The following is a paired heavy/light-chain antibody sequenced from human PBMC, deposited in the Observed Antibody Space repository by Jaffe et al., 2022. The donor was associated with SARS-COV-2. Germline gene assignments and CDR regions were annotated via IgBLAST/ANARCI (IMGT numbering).Light chain of an antibody. V-gene: IGLV6-57*02. CDR2: EDI. Sequence: NFMLTQPHSVSESPGKTVTISCTGDGGSIAANYVQWYQQRPGSAPITVIFEDIQRPSGVPARFSGSIDSSSNSASLTISGLRTEDEADYYCQSYDTVNWVFGGGTKLTVL. CDR1: GGSIAANY. CDR3: QSYDTVNWV. J-gene: IGLJ3*02.
Heavy chain of an antibody. CDR2: IYPGDSDT. J-gene: IGHJ4*02. Sequence: EVQLVQSRAEVKKPGESLKISCKGSGYIFTSNWIAWVRQMPGKGLEWMGIIYPGDSDTKYSPSFQGQVTISADKSINTAYLQWSSLKASDTAMYYCARQSVAGYLDFWGQGTLVTVSS. D-gene: IGHD6-19*01. CDR3: ARQSVAGYLDF. V-gene: IGHV5-51*01. CDR1: GYIFTSNW.